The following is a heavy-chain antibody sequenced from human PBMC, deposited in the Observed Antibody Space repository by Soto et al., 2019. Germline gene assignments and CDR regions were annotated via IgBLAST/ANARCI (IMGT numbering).Heavy chain of an antibody. CDR1: GGSVGGYD. J-gene: IGHJ4*02. D-gene: IGHD3-9*01. V-gene: IGHV4-59*02. CDR2: VYYSGST. Sequence: ASETLSLTCTVSGGSVGGYDWSWIRQPPGKGLEWIGSVYYSGSTKYNPPLKSRITMSADTTKNHLSLKLTSVTAGDTAVYYCARVGERLQDFGWIYYFDSWGQRTLVTVSS. CDR3: ARVGERLQDFGWIYYFDS.